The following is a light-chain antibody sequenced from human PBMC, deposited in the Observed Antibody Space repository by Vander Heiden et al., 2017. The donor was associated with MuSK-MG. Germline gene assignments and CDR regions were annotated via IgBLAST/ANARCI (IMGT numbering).Light chain of an antibody. CDR1: QSISRY. CDR2: STS. V-gene: IGKV1-39*01. CDR3: QQSYSYPRA. Sequence: DIQMTQSPSSLSASVGDRVTITCRASQSISRYLNWYQQKPGKAPKLLIYSTSTLQSGVPSRFSGRGTGTDFTLTISSLQPEDFATYYCQQSYSYPRAFGPGTKVEVK. J-gene: IGKJ1*01.